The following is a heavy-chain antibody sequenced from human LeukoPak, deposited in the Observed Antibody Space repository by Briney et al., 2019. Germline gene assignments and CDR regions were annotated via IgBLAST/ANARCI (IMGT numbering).Heavy chain of an antibody. V-gene: IGHV3-7*01. Sequence: GGSLRLSCAASGFTFRSYWMSWVRQAPGKGLEWVATINQDVSQIKYVDSVKGRFTISRDNAKNSLYLQMNSLRAEDMAVYYCAKLGYNSWDFDYWGQGTVVTVSS. D-gene: IGHD6-13*01. CDR1: GFTFRSYW. J-gene: IGHJ4*02. CDR3: AKLGYNSWDFDY. CDR2: INQDVSQI.